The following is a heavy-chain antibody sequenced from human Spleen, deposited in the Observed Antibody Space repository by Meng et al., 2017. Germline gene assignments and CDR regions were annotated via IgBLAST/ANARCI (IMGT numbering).Heavy chain of an antibody. CDR1: GYSISSGYY. V-gene: IGHV4-38-2*02. CDR3: ARDPKSIAAPTTFDY. J-gene: IGHJ4*02. D-gene: IGHD6-6*01. CDR2: IYHSGST. Sequence: SETLSLTCTVSGYSISSGYYWGWIRQPPGKGLEWIGSIYHSGSTYYNPSLKSRVTISVDTSKNQFSLKLSSVTAADTAVYYCARDPKSIAAPTTFDYWGQGTLVTVSS.